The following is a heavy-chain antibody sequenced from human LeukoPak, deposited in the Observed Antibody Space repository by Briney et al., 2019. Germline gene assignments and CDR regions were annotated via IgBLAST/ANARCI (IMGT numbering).Heavy chain of an antibody. Sequence: SETLSLTCTVSGGSIISNYWSWIRRSAGTGLEWIGRIYGSGITDYNPSLKSRVTMSLDTSRKQFSLRLTSVTAADTAVYYCARLKFYDSTGYSPGYYMDVWGKGTTVSVFS. CDR3: ARLKFYDSTGYSPGYYMDV. CDR2: IYGSGIT. J-gene: IGHJ6*03. CDR1: GGSIISNY. V-gene: IGHV4-4*07. D-gene: IGHD3-22*01.